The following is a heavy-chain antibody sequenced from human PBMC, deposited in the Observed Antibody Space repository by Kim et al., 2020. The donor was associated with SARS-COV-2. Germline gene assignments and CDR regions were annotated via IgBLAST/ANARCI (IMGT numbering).Heavy chain of an antibody. CDR2: ISSNGGST. Sequence: GGSLRLSCSASGFTFSSYAMHWVRQAPGKGLEYVSAISSNGGSTYYADSVKGRFTISRDNSKNTLYLQMSSLRAEDTAVYYCVKGGPGRDYYDSSGYYGYYYGMDVWGQGTTVTVSS. V-gene: IGHV3-64D*09. D-gene: IGHD3-22*01. CDR3: VKGGPGRDYYDSSGYYGYYYGMDV. CDR1: GFTFSSYA. J-gene: IGHJ6*02.